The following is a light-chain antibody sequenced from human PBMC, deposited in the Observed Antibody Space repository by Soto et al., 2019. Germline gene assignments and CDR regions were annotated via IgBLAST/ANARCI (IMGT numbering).Light chain of an antibody. V-gene: IGKV3-20*01. CDR3: QQYGSSGT. CDR1: QSVNSRY. Sequence: DTVLTQSPGTLSLSPGERATLSFMASQSVNSRYIAWYQVNPGQAPRLLIYDVSTRATGIPARFSGSGSGTDFTLTISRLEPEDFAVYYCQQYGSSGTFGQGTKVDIK. CDR2: DVS. J-gene: IGKJ1*01.